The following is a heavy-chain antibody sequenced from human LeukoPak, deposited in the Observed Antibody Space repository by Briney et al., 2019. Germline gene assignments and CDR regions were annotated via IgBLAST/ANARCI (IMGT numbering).Heavy chain of an antibody. J-gene: IGHJ4*02. D-gene: IGHD1-26*01. CDR3: ARELMGATGGDFDY. Sequence: ASVKVSCKASGYTFTGYYMHWVRRAPGQGLEWMGWINPNSGGTNYAQKFQGRVTMTRDTSISTAYMELSRLRSDDTAVYYCARELMGATGGDFDYWGQGTLVTVSS. CDR1: GYTFTGYY. CDR2: INPNSGGT. V-gene: IGHV1-2*02.